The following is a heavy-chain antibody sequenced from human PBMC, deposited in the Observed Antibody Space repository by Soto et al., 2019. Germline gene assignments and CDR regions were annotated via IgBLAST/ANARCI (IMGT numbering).Heavy chain of an antibody. CDR2: ISGSGGST. D-gene: IGHD3-10*01. Sequence: GGFLGLPFSASWFPFCRLALSWVRQAPGKGLEWVSAISGSGGSTYYAGSVKGRFTISRDNSKNTLYLQMNSLRAEDTAVYYCAKTLLLWFGELFIFDYWGQGTLVTVSS. CDR3: AKTLLLWFGELFIFDY. CDR1: WFPFCRLA. J-gene: IGHJ4*02. V-gene: IGHV3-23*01.